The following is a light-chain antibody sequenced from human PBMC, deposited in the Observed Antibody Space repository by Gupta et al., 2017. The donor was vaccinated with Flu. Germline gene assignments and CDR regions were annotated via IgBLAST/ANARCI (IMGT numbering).Light chain of an antibody. CDR2: GNN. CDR1: CSNIGGNN. V-gene: IGLV1-44*01. J-gene: IGLJ3*02. Sequence: RVTITCSGICSNIGGNNVIWYQQVPDPAPILLIYGNNRRRSGVPERFSGSNSGTSAALTISWLQAEDEADYYCAVEDASSNSWVFGGGTKLTVL. CDR3: AVEDASSNSWV.